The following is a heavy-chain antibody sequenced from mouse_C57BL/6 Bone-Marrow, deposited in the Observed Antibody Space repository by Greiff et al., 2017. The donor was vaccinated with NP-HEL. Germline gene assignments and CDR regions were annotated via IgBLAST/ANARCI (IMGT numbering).Heavy chain of an antibody. D-gene: IGHD1-1*01. CDR2: IWSGGST. CDR1: GFSLTSYG. J-gene: IGHJ1*03. CDR3: ARRNYGSSYRWYFDV. Sequence: QVQLQQPGPGLVQPSQSLSITCTVSGFSLTSYGVHWVRQSPGKGLEWLGVIWSGGSTDYNAAFISRLSISKDNSKSQVFFKMNSLQADDTAIYYCARRNYGSSYRWYFDVWGTGTTVTVSS. V-gene: IGHV2-2*01.